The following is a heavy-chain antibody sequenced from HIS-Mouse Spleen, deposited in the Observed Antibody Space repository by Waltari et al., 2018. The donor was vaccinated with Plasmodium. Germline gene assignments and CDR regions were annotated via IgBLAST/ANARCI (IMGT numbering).Heavy chain of an antibody. V-gene: IGHV4-31*03. CDR1: GGSISSGGYY. J-gene: IGHJ3*02. CDR2: IYYSGST. CDR3: ARYGKLELRAFDI. D-gene: IGHD1-7*01. Sequence: QVQLQESGPGLVKPSQTLSLTCTVSGGSISSGGYYWSWIRQHPGKGLEWIGYIYYSGSTYYNPSLKSRVTRSVDTSKNQFSLKLSSVTAADTAVYYCARYGKLELRAFDIWGQGTMVTVSS.